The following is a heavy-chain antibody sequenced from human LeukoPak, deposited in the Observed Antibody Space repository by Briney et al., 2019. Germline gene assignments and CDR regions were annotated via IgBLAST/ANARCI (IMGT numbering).Heavy chain of an antibody. CDR2: ISGSGGST. V-gene: IGHV3-23*01. CDR3: ARAPYGSLYGMDV. CDR1: GFTFSSYA. J-gene: IGHJ6*02. Sequence: PGGSLRLSCAASGFTFSSYAMSWVRQAPGKGLEWVSAISGSGGSTYYADSVKGRFTISRDNSKNTLYLQMNSLRAEDTAVYYCARAPYGSLYGMDVWGQGTTVTVSS. D-gene: IGHD3-10*01.